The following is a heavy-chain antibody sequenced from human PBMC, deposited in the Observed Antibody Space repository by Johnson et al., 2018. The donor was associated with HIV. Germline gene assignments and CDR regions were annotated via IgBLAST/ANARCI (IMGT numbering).Heavy chain of an antibody. Sequence: QVQLVESGGGLVKPGGSLRLSCAASGFTFSDYYMSWIRQAPGKGLEWVAVISYDGSNKYYADSVKGRFTISRDNSKNTLYLQMNSLRAEDTAVYYCTRELGEDDYDDSGGDAFDIWGQGTMVTVSS. D-gene: IGHD3-22*01. CDR2: ISYDGSNK. CDR1: GFTFSDYY. CDR3: TRELGEDDYDDSGGDAFDI. J-gene: IGHJ3*02. V-gene: IGHV3-30*03.